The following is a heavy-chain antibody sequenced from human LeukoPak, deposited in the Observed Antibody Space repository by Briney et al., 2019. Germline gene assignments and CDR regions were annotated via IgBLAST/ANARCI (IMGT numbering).Heavy chain of an antibody. CDR2: MNPNSGNT. V-gene: IGHV1-8*01. Sequence: GASVKLSCKASGYTFTSYDINWVRQATGQGLEWMGWMNPNSGNTGYAQKFQGRVTMTRNTSISTAYMELSSLRSEDTAVYYCARGTVVVVAAAPDYYMDVWGKGTTVTISS. CDR3: ARGTVVVVAAAPDYYMDV. J-gene: IGHJ6*03. D-gene: IGHD2-15*01. CDR1: GYTFTSYD.